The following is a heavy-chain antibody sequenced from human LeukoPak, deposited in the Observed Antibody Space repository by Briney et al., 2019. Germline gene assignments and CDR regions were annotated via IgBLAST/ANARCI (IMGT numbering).Heavy chain of an antibody. CDR1: GYTFTRYY. J-gene: IGHJ4*02. V-gene: IGHV1-46*01. D-gene: IGHD3-3*01. Sequence: ASVKVSCKASGYTFTRYYMHWVRQAPGQGLEWMGIINPSGGSTSYAQKFQGRVTMTRDTSTSTVYMELSSLRSEDTAVYYCANTLEWVHFDYSGQGTLVTVSS. CDR2: INPSGGST. CDR3: ANTLEWVHFDY.